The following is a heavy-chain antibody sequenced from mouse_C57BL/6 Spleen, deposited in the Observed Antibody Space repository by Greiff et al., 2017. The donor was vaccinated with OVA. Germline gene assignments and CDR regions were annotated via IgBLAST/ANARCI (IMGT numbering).Heavy chain of an antibody. Sequence: EVQLQQSGPELVKPGASVKISCKASGYSFTDYNMNWVKQSNGKSLEWIGVINPNYGTTSYNQKFKGKATLTVDQSSSTAYMQLNSLTSEDSAVYYGARQGYSNAYWYFDVWGTGTTVTVSS. CDR1: GYSFTDYN. D-gene: IGHD2-5*01. CDR2: INPNYGTT. V-gene: IGHV1-39*01. CDR3: ARQGYSNAYWYFDV. J-gene: IGHJ1*03.